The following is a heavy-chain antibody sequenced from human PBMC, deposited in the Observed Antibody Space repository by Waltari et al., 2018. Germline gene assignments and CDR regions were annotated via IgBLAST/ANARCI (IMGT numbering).Heavy chain of an antibody. Sequence: QVQLVESGGGVVQPGRSLRLSCAASGFTFSTYGMHWVRQAPGKGLGWVAVLLYDGVSKSHADSVKGRFTISRDNSKNTLYLEMNSLRAEDTAVYYCAREPNTSLHGMDVWGQGTTVTVSS. V-gene: IGHV3-33*05. CDR2: LLYDGVSK. CDR1: GFTFSTYG. CDR3: AREPNTSLHGMDV. D-gene: IGHD7-27*01. J-gene: IGHJ6*02.